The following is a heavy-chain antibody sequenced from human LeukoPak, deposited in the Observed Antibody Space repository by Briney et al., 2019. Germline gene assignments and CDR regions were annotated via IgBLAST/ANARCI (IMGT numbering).Heavy chain of an antibody. Sequence: LSLTCAVYGGSFSGYYWSWIRQPPGKGLEWVSYISSSGGTTYYADSVKGRFTISRDNAKNSLYLQMNSLRAEDTAVYYCAKGQDDYVWGSYGDYWGQGTLVTVSS. V-gene: IGHV3-11*01. CDR3: AKGQDDYVWGSYGDY. CDR2: ISSSGGTT. D-gene: IGHD3-16*01. J-gene: IGHJ4*02. CDR1: GGSFSGYY.